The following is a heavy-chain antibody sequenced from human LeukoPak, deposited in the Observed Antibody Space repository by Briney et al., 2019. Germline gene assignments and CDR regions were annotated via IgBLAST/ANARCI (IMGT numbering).Heavy chain of an antibody. CDR2: IYHSGST. CDR3: ARLEITFGGVIAS. V-gene: IGHV4-38-2*02. J-gene: IGHJ5*02. Sequence: SETLSLTCTVSGYSISSGYYWGWIRQPPGKGLEWIGSIYHSGSTYYNPSLKSRVTISVDTSKNQFSLKRSSVTAADTAVYYCARLEITFGGVIASWGQGTLVTVSS. CDR1: GYSISSGYY. D-gene: IGHD3-16*02.